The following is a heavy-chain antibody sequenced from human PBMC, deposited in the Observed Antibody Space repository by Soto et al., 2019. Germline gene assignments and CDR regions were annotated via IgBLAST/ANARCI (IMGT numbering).Heavy chain of an antibody. CDR3: ARRGDDSSGYYFTSDY. Sequence: PGESLKISCKGSGYSFTSYWISWVRQMPWKGLEWMGRIDPSDSYTNYSPSFQGHVTISADKSISTAYLQWSSLKASDTAMYYCARRGDDSSGYYFTSDYWGQGTLVTVSS. V-gene: IGHV5-10-1*01. J-gene: IGHJ4*02. D-gene: IGHD3-22*01. CDR2: IDPSDSYT. CDR1: GYSFTSYW.